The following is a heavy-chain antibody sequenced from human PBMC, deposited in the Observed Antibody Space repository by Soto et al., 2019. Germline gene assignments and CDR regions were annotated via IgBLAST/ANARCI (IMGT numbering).Heavy chain of an antibody. CDR2: ISYDGTNK. CDR1: GFSFSISP. D-gene: IGHD7-27*01. J-gene: IGHJ4*02. Sequence: QVQLVESGGGVVQPGRSLRLSCAASGFSFSISPMHWVRQAPGKGPEWVALISYDGTNKFYADSVKGRFITSRDNSKSTLYLQVDSLRPEDAAVYYCARDPKTSGGQHWAFNYFDSWGQGPLVTVSS. V-gene: IGHV3-30-3*01. CDR3: ARDPKTSGGQHWAFNYFDS.